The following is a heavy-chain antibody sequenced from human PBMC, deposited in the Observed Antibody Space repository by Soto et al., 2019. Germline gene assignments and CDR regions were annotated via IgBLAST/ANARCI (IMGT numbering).Heavy chain of an antibody. J-gene: IGHJ6*03. CDR2: ISYSGST. CDR3: ARRYNSYMDV. CDR1: GDSIISYY. V-gene: IGHV4-59*01. Sequence: QVPLQESGPGLVEPSGTVSLTCSVSGDSIISYYWSWIRQPPGKGLEWIGYISYSGSTNYSPSLKSRVTMSVDTSKNQFSLKLTSVAAADTAVYYCARRYNSYMDVWGKGTTVTVSS.